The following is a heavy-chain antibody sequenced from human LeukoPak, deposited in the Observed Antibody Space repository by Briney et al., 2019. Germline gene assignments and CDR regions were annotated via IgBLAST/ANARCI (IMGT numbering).Heavy chain of an antibody. CDR2: ISVYNGNT. CDR3: VRDIGTSPYLHDY. J-gene: IGHJ4*02. V-gene: IGHV1-18*01. D-gene: IGHD6-13*01. CDR1: GYTFTTHG. Sequence: EASVKVSCKASGYTFTTHGISWVRQAPGQGLEWMGWISVYNGNTNYAQKFQGRVTMTTDTSTSTAYMGVRTLRFDDTAVYYCVRDIGTSPYLHDYWGQGTLVTVSS.